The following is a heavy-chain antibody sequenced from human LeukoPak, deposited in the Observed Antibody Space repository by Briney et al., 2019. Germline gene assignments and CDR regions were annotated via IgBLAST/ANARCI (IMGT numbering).Heavy chain of an antibody. CDR2: ISAYNGNT. Sequence: ASVKVSCKASGYTFTSYGISWVRQAPGQGLEWMGWISAYNGNTNYAQKLQVRVTMTTDTSTSTAYMELRSLRSDDTAVYYCARGGYYDILTGYYRLSSFDYWGQGTLVTVSS. V-gene: IGHV1-18*01. CDR1: GYTFTSYG. D-gene: IGHD3-9*01. J-gene: IGHJ4*02. CDR3: ARGGYYDILTGYYRLSSFDY.